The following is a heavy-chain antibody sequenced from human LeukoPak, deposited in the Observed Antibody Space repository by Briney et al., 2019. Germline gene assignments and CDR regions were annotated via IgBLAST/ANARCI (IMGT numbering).Heavy chain of an antibody. CDR1: GFTFSIYG. Sequence: GGSLRLSCAASGFTFSIYGMHWVRQGPGKGLEWVAVISYDGSNKYYAESVKGRFAISRDNSKNTVYLQMSSLRAEDTAVYYCAKDYTGYFGMDIWGQGTTVTVSS. CDR2: ISYDGSNK. CDR3: AKDYTGYFGMDI. J-gene: IGHJ6*02. V-gene: IGHV3-30*18.